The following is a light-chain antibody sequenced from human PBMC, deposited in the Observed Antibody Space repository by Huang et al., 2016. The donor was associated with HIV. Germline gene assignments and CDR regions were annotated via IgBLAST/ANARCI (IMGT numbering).Light chain of an antibody. CDR1: HSISRA. V-gene: IGKV3-11*01. CDR3: QQRTHWIT. Sequence: EIVLTQSPATLSLSPGDRATLSCRASHSISRALAWYQQKPGQAPRLLISDASNRATGVPARFSGSGSGTDFTLTISSLEPEDFAVYYCQQRTHWITFGQGSRLEIK. J-gene: IGKJ5*01. CDR2: DAS.